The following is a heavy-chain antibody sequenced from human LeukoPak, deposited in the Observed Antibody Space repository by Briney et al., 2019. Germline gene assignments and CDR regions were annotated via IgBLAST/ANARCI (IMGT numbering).Heavy chain of an antibody. CDR2: ITGSGGST. CDR3: AKTAYDSSGYYPPPFDY. Sequence: GGSLRLSCAASGFTFSSYGMSWVRQAPGKGLEWVSSITGSGGSTYYADSVKGRFTISRDNSKNTLYLQMNSLRAEDTAVYYWAKTAYDSSGYYPPPFDYWGQGTLVTVSS. CDR1: GFTFSSYG. V-gene: IGHV3-23*01. J-gene: IGHJ4*02. D-gene: IGHD3-22*01.